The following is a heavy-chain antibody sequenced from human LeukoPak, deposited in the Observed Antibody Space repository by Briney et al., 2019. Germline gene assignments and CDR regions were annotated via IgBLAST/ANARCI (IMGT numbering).Heavy chain of an antibody. CDR3: ARGGGGGYGYFDYYYYYMDV. CDR1: GGSISSGSYY. Sequence: SETLSLTCTVSGGSISSGSYYWSWIRQPAGKGLEWIGRIYTSGSTNYNPSLKSRVTISVDTSKNQFSLKLSSVTAADTAVYYCARGGGGGYGYFDYYYYYMDVWGKGTTVTISS. D-gene: IGHD5-18*01. V-gene: IGHV4-61*02. CDR2: IYTSGST. J-gene: IGHJ6*03.